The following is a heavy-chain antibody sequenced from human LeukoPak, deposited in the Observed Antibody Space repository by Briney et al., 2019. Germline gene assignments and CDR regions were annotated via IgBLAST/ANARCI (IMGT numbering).Heavy chain of an antibody. V-gene: IGHV3-7*01. Sequence: GGSLRLSCAASGFTFSSYEMSWVRQAPGKGLEWVANIKQDGSEKYYVDSVKGRFTISRDNAKNSLHLQMNSLRAEDTAVYYCARGQPREKYYYDSGLYYYYYTDVWGKGTTVTISS. J-gene: IGHJ6*03. D-gene: IGHD3-22*01. CDR2: IKQDGSEK. CDR1: GFTFSSYE. CDR3: ARGQPREKYYYDSGLYYYYYTDV.